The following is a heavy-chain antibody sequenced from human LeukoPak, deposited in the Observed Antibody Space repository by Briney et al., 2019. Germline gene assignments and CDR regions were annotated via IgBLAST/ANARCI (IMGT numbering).Heavy chain of an antibody. D-gene: IGHD4-17*01. J-gene: IGHJ4*02. CDR2: ISWNSGSI. Sequence: GGSLRLSCAASGFTFDDYAMHWVRQAPGKGLEWVSGISWNSGSIGYADSVKGRFTISRGNAKNSLYLQMNSLRAEDTALYYCAKDASTVTTLNFDYWGQGTLVTVSS. V-gene: IGHV3-9*01. CDR3: AKDASTVTTLNFDY. CDR1: GFTFDDYA.